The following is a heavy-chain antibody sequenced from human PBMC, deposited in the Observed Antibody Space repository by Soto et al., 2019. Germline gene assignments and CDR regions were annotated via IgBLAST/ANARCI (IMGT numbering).Heavy chain of an antibody. CDR2: IYYSGST. J-gene: IGHJ4*02. CDR3: ARHGVPSLDNAY. Sequence: SETLSLTCTVSGGSISSYYWSWIRQPPGKGLEWIGYIYYSGSTNYNPSLKSRVTISVDTSKNQFSLELSSVTAADTAVYYCARHGVPSLDNAYWGQGTLVTVSS. V-gene: IGHV4-59*08. D-gene: IGHD2-2*03. CDR1: GGSISSYY.